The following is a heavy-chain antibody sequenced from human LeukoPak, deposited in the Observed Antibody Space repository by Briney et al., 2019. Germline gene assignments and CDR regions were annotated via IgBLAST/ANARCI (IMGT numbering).Heavy chain of an antibody. J-gene: IGHJ6*03. Sequence: GGSLRLSCAASGFTFSSYWMSWVRQAPGKGLEWVANIKQDGSEKYYVDSVKGRFTISRDNAKNSLYLQMNSLRAEDTAVYYCAREEWIPYYYYYSMDVWGKGTTVTVSS. CDR3: AREEWIPYYYYYSMDV. D-gene: IGHD5-18*01. V-gene: IGHV3-7*01. CDR2: IKQDGSEK. CDR1: GFTFSSYW.